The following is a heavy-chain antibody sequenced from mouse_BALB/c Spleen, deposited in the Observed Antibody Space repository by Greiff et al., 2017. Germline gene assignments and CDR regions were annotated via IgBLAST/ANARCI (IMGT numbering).Heavy chain of an antibody. CDR3: ARAYYGNYNYFDY. Sequence: QVQLKQSGPGLVAPSQRLSITCTVSGFSLTGYGVNWVRQPPGKGLEWLGMIWGDGSTDYNSALKSRLSISKDNSKSQVFLKMNSLQTDDTARYYCARAYYGNYNYFDYWGQGTTLTVSA. D-gene: IGHD2-10*01. CDR1: GFSLTGYG. CDR2: IWGDGST. V-gene: IGHV2-6-7*01. J-gene: IGHJ2*01.